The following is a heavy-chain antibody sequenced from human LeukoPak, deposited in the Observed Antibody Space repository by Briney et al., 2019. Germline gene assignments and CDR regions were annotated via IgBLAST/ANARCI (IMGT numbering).Heavy chain of an antibody. CDR3: ARGGRPYCVGDCYRD. CDR2: IIPILVIA. J-gene: IGHJ4*02. D-gene: IGHD2-21*01. Sequence: SVKVSCKASGGTFCSYTISWVRQAPGQRLERMGRIIPILVIANYAQKFQGRVTISADKSTSTAYMELSSLRSEDTAVYYCARGGRPYCVGDCYRDWGQGTLVTVSS. CDR1: GGTFCSYT. V-gene: IGHV1-69*02.